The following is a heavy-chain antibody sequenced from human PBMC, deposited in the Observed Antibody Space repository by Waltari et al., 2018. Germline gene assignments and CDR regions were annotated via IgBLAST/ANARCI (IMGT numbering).Heavy chain of an antibody. Sequence: QVQLHESGPGLVKPSETLSLTCTVSDGSISGNYWSWIRQPAGKGLEWIGHIHPSGSTKDNPSLKSRLTMSVDTSKNQLSLKLSSVTAADTAVYYCARGPHYDILTGYSYYFDYWGQGTRVTVSS. V-gene: IGHV4-4*07. CDR1: DGSISGNY. CDR2: IHPSGST. D-gene: IGHD3-9*01. CDR3: ARGPHYDILTGYSYYFDY. J-gene: IGHJ4*02.